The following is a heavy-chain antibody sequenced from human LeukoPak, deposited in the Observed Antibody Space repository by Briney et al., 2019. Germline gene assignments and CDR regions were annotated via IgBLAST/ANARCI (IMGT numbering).Heavy chain of an antibody. Sequence: GGSLRLSCAASGFTFSSYAMSWVRQAPGKGLEWVSAISGSGGSTYYADSVKGRFTISRDNSKNTLYLQMNSLRAEDTAVYYCAKFRGQWLAAYAFDIWAKGQWSPSLQ. D-gene: IGHD6-19*01. CDR3: AKFRGQWLAAYAFDI. CDR2: ISGSGGST. V-gene: IGHV3-23*01. J-gene: IGHJ3*02. CDR1: GFTFSSYA.